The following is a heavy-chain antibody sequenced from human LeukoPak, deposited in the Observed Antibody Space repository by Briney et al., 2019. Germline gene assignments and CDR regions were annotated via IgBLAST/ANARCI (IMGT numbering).Heavy chain of an antibody. Sequence: GGSLRLSCAASGFTVNSNSMSWVRQATGKGLECVAAIYSGDSTYYPDSVKGRFSISRDNSKNTLYLQMSSLRAEDTAIYYCVGRPYHYYGMDVWGQGTTVTVSS. CDR3: VGRPYHYYGMDV. CDR2: IYSGDST. J-gene: IGHJ6*02. V-gene: IGHV3-53*01. CDR1: GFTVNSNS.